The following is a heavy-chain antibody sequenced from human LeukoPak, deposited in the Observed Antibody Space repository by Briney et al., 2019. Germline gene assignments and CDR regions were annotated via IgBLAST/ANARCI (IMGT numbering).Heavy chain of an antibody. CDR3: VRIAVVVFDY. V-gene: IGHV1-2*02. CDR2: INPNSGGT. Sequence: VKVSCKASAYTFTGYYMHWVRQAPGQGLEWMGWINPNSGGTNYAQKFQGRVTMTRDTSISTAYMELSRLRSDDTDVYYCVRIAVVVFDYWGQGTLVTVSS. D-gene: IGHD6-19*01. CDR1: AYTFTGYY. J-gene: IGHJ4*02.